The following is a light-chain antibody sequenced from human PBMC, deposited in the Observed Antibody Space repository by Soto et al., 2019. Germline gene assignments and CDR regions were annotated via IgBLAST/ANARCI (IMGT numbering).Light chain of an antibody. CDR2: DAS. CDR3: QQRSNWPPTWT. CDR1: QSVSNY. Sequence: EIVLTQSPATLSLSPGERATLSCRASQSVSNYLAWYQQKPGQAPRLLIYDASNTATGIPARFSGSGSGTDFTLTISSLKPEDFAVYYCQQRSNWPPTWTFGQGTKVEIK. V-gene: IGKV3-11*01. J-gene: IGKJ1*01.